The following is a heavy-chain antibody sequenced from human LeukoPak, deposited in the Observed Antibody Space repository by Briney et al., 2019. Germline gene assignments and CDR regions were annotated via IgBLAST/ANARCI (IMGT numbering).Heavy chain of an antibody. D-gene: IGHD1-26*01. CDR2: IRNKANSYGT. CDR3: TRVRLGAATRYFDY. CDR1: GFSFSDHY. Sequence: GRSLRLSCAASGFSFSDHYMDWVRLAPGKGLESVGRIRNKANSYGTEYAASVKGRFTISRDDSKDSLYLQMNSLRFEDTALYYCTRVRLGAATRYFDYWGQGTLVTVSS. V-gene: IGHV3-72*01. J-gene: IGHJ4*02.